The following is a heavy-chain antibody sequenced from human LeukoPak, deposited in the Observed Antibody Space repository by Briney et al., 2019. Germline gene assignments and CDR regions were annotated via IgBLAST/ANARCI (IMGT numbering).Heavy chain of an antibody. Sequence: ASVKVSCKASGYTFTDYYIHWVRQAPGQGLEWMGIINPSGGNTNYAQKFQGRVTMTRGMSTSTVYMELSSLRSEDTAVYYCARERSSGYNDAFDIWGQGTMVTVSS. V-gene: IGHV1-46*01. CDR3: ARERSSGYNDAFDI. D-gene: IGHD3-22*01. CDR1: GYTFTDYY. CDR2: INPSGGNT. J-gene: IGHJ3*02.